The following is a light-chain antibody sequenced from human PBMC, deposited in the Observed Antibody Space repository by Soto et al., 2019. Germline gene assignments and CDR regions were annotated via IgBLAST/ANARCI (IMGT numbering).Light chain of an antibody. CDR2: DAS. CDR1: QSISSW. CDR3: QQYNSYPIT. J-gene: IGKJ5*01. Sequence: DIQMTQSPSTLSASVGDRVTITCRASQSISSWLAWYQQKPGKAPKLLIYDASSLESGVPSRFSGSGSGTEFTLTISSPQPDDFATYYCQQYNSYPITFGQGTRLEMK. V-gene: IGKV1-5*01.